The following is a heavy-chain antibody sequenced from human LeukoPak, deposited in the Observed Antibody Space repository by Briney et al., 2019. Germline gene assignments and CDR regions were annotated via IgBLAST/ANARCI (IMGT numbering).Heavy chain of an antibody. D-gene: IGHD1-26*01. J-gene: IGHJ4*02. Sequence: PGGSLRLSCAASGFTVRSNYMSWVRQAPGKGLEWVSVIYAGGTTYYADSVKGRFTISRDNSKNTLYLQMNSLRADDTAVYYCAKDPSGSYEDYFDYWGQGTLVTVSS. V-gene: IGHV3-53*01. CDR2: IYAGGTT. CDR1: GFTVRSNY. CDR3: AKDPSGSYEDYFDY.